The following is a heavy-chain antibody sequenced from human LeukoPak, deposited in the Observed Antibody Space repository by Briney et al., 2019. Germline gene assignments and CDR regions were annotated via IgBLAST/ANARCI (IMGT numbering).Heavy chain of an antibody. Sequence: ASVKVSYTASGHTFTIYYMHWVRHAPGQGLEWMGLINPSGGSTSYAQKFQGRVTMTRDTSTSTVYMELSSLRSEDAAVYYCASSEEDTAMAWLPDYWGQGTLVTVSS. D-gene: IGHD5-18*01. CDR3: ASSEEDTAMAWLPDY. J-gene: IGHJ4*02. CDR1: GHTFTIYY. CDR2: INPSGGST. V-gene: IGHV1-46*01.